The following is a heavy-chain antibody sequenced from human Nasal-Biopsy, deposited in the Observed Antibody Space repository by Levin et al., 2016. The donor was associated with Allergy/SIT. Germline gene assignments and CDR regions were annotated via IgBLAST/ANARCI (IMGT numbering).Heavy chain of an antibody. D-gene: IGHD3-10*01. Sequence: NVQGRVTVTSDTSTSTAYMELRSLRSDDTAVYYCARTWTQLWALPDYWGQGTLVTVSS. CDR3: ARTWTQLWALPDY. J-gene: IGHJ4*02. V-gene: IGHV1-18*01.